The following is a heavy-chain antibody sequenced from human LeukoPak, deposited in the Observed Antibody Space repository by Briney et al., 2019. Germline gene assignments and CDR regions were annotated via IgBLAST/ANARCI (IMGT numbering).Heavy chain of an antibody. Sequence: GGSLRLSCAASGFTFSSYSMNWVRQAPGKGLEWVSSISSSSSYIYYADSVKGRFTISRDNAKNSLYLQMNSLRAEDTAVYYCAKDHRAARVVLDYWGQGTLVTVSS. CDR2: ISSSSSYI. D-gene: IGHD3-3*01. CDR3: AKDHRAARVVLDY. CDR1: GFTFSSYS. V-gene: IGHV3-21*01. J-gene: IGHJ4*02.